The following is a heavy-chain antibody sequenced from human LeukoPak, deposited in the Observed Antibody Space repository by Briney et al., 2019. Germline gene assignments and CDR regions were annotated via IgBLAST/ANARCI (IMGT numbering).Heavy chain of an antibody. CDR2: IYYTGST. J-gene: IGHJ4*02. D-gene: IGHD6-19*01. CDR3: SRHASVSGNWPRPLHY. Sequence: SETLSLTCTLSCVSIISSSYYWGWIRQPPGKGLEWIGNIYYTGSTYYNPSLKSRVTISVDTSKNQFSLELTSVTASDTPVYYCSRHASVSGNWPRPLHYWGQGSLVTVSS. V-gene: IGHV4-39*01. CDR1: CVSIISSSYY.